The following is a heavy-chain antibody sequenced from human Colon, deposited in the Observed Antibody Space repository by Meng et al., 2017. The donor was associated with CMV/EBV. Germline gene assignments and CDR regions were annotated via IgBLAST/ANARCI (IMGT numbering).Heavy chain of an antibody. V-gene: IGHV4-34*01. CDR2: ISHSGKT. J-gene: IGHJ5*02. D-gene: IGHD2-2*01. CDR1: GASFNDYY. Sequence: SETLSLTCAVSGASFNDYYWNWIRQSPGRGREGIGQISHSGKTYYNPSLKSRVTISVDTSKNQFSLQLTSMTAADTAVYYCARGRWVAVLPETMPGVYFDPWGQGSLVTVSS. CDR3: ARGRWVAVLPETMPGVYFDP.